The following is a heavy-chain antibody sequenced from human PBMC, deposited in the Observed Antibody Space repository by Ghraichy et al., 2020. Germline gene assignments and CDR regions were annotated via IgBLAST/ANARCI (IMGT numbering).Heavy chain of an antibody. J-gene: IGHJ3*01. V-gene: IGHV3-53*01. CDR2: IYSGGTT. CDR1: EFTVSTNY. CDR3: AGPSQLPGLAFNV. D-gene: IGHD5-24*01. Sequence: GESLNISCAASEFTVSTNYMTWFRQAPGKGLEWVSTIYSGGTTYYADSVKGRFTISRDSSKNTLYLQMNSLRVEDTAVYYCAGPSQLPGLAFNVWGPGAMVTVSS.